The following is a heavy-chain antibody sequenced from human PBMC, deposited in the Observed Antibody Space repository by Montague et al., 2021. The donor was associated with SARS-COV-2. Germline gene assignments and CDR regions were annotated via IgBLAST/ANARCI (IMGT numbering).Heavy chain of an antibody. CDR2: IYPSGST. CDR3: ARDHMTTLFMVYYYGMDV. Sequence: SETLSLTCTVSGVSISSYYWSWIRQPAGKGLEWIGRIYPSGSTKYNPSPKRRVTMSVDTSKNQFSLKLSSVTAADTAVYYCARDHMTTLFMVYYYGMDVWGQGTTVTVSS. D-gene: IGHD4-11*01. CDR1: GVSISSYY. J-gene: IGHJ6*02. V-gene: IGHV4-4*07.